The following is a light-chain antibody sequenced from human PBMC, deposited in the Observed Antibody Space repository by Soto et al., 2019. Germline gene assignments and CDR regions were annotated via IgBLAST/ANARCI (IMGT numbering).Light chain of an antibody. CDR1: QSVSSSY. CDR3: QQYGSSPPT. CDR2: GAS. V-gene: IGKV3-20*01. Sequence: IVLTQSPGTLSLSPGERDTLSCRASQSVSSSYLAWYQQKPGQAPRLLIYGASSRATGIPDRFSGSGSGTDFTLTISRLEPEDFAVYYCQQYGSSPPTFGQGTKVDI. J-gene: IGKJ1*01.